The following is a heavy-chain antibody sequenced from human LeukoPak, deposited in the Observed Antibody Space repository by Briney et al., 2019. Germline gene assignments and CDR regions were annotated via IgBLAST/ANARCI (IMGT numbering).Heavy chain of an antibody. CDR3: ARTTSMNYVGDAFHI. D-gene: IGHD1-7*01. CDR1: GFTFSSYW. V-gene: IGHV3-74*01. J-gene: IGHJ3*02. Sequence: GGSLRLSCAASGFTFSSYWFHWVRQAPGKGLVWVSRINSDGSGTTYADSVKGRFTISRDNAKSTLFLQMNSLRAEDTALYYCARTTSMNYVGDAFHIWGQGTLVTVSS. CDR2: INSDGSGT.